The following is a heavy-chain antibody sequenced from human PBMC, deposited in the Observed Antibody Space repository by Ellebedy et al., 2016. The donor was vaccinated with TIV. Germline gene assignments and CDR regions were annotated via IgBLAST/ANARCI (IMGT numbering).Heavy chain of an antibody. J-gene: IGHJ6*02. V-gene: IGHV4-59*01. CDR3: ARRDGEYPYYYYYGMDV. Sequence: MPSETLSLTCTVSGCSISSYYWSWIRQPPGNGLEWIGYIYYRGSTHYNPSLKRRVTISVDTSKNQFSLKLSSVTAADTAAYYCARRDGEYPYYYYYGMDVWGQGTTVTVSS. CDR1: GCSISSYY. D-gene: IGHD4-17*01. CDR2: IYYRGST.